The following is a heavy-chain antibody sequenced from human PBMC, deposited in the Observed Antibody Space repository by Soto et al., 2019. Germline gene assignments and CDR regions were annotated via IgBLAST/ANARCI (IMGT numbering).Heavy chain of an antibody. D-gene: IGHD3-22*01. J-gene: IGHJ4*02. CDR2: INHSGST. CDR1: GGSFSGYY. V-gene: IGHV4-34*01. CDR3: ARRPDQYYYSSGYYYWFDY. Sequence: SETLSLTCAVYGGSFSGYYWSWIRQPPGKGLEWIGEINHSGSTNYNPSLKSRVTISVDTSKNHFSLKLSSVTAADTAVYYCARRPDQYYYSSGYYYWFDYWGQGTLVTVSS.